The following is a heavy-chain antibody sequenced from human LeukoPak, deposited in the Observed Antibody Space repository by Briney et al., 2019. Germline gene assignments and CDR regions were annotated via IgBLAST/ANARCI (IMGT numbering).Heavy chain of an antibody. J-gene: IGHJ4*02. CDR2: ISAYNGNT. CDR3: ARASHGFIITQASFDY. D-gene: IGHD3-10*01. V-gene: IGHV1-18*01. CDR1: GYTFTSYG. Sequence: ASVKVSCKASGYTFTSYGISWVRQAPGQGLEWMGWISAYNGNTNYAQKLQGRVTITADESTSTAYMELSSLRSEDTAMYYCARASHGFIITQASFDYWGQGTVVTVSS.